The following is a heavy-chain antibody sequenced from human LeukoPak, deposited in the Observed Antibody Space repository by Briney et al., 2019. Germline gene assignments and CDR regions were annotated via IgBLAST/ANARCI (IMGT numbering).Heavy chain of an antibody. CDR1: GGTFSSYA. Sequence: SVTVSCKASGGTFSSYAISWVRQAPGQGLEWMGGIVPIFGTANYAQKFQGRVTITADESTSTAYMELSSLRSEDTAVYYCARGGWFGELLHFDYWGQGTLVTVSS. V-gene: IGHV1-69*13. CDR2: IVPIFGTA. D-gene: IGHD3-10*01. J-gene: IGHJ4*02. CDR3: ARGGWFGELLHFDY.